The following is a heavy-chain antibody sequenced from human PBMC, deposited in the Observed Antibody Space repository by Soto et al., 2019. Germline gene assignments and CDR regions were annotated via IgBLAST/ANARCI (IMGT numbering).Heavy chain of an antibody. CDR1: GYTFTSYA. CDR3: AKDGDGYTLSDY. CDR2: INAGNGNT. Sequence: ASVKVSCKASGYTFTSYAMDWVRQAPGQRLEWMGWINAGNGNTKYSQKFQGRVTITRDTSASTAYMELSSLRLEDTAVYYCAKDGDGYTLSDYWGQGTLVTVSS. V-gene: IGHV1-3*01. J-gene: IGHJ4*02. D-gene: IGHD5-12*01.